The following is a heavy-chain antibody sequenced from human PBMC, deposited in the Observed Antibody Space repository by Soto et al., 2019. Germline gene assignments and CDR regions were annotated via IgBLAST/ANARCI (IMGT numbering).Heavy chain of an antibody. V-gene: IGHV4-4*07. CDR3: ARETVWGTYRFDS. J-gene: IGHJ4*02. Sequence: SETLSLTCTVSGGSMSSYYWSWIRRPAGKGLEWIGRIHNTGRTNYNPSLKSRVTMSVDTSKNQFSLKVSSVTAADTAVYYCARETVWGTYRFDSWGQGTLVTVSS. CDR1: GGSMSSYY. D-gene: IGHD3-16*02. CDR2: IHNTGRT.